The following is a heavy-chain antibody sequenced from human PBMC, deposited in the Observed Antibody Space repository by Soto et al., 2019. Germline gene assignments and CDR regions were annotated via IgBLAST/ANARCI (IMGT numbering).Heavy chain of an antibody. CDR1: GGSISSSNYY. J-gene: IGHJ4*02. Sequence: QLQLQESGPGLVKPSETLSLTCTVSGGSISSSNYYWGWIRQPPGKGLEWIGSIYYSGSTYYNPSLKSRVTISADTSKNQFSLKLSSVTAADTAVYYCERHVAAGPYDLPRGFDYWGQGALVTVSS. D-gene: IGHD3-16*01. CDR3: ERHVAAGPYDLPRGFDY. CDR2: IYYSGST. V-gene: IGHV4-39*01.